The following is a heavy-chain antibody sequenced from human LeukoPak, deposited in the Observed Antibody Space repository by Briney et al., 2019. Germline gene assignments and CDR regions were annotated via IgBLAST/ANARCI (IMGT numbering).Heavy chain of an antibody. CDR3: ARDIDWNFLS. V-gene: IGHV4-61*02. J-gene: IGHJ5*02. CDR2: IYTSGST. Sequence: SETLSLTCTVSGGSISSGSYYWSWIRQPAGKGLEWIGRIYTSGSTNYNPSLKSRVTISVDTSKNQFSLRLTSVTAADTAVYYFARDIDWNFLSWGQGTLVIVSS. CDR1: GGSISSGSYY. D-gene: IGHD1-7*01.